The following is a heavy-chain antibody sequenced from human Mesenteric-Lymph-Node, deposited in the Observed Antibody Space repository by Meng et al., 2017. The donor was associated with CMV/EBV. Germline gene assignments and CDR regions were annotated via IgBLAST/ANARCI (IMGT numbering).Heavy chain of an antibody. CDR1: GGTFSNYG. CDR2: IFSMFGRV. CDR3: ARDGGSSFDK. Sequence: SVKVSCKASGGTFSNYGVSWVRQAPGQGLEWMGGIFSMFGRVNYTQKFQDRVTITTDESTSTAYMELSSLRSDDTAVYYCARDGGSSFDKWGQGTLVTVSS. V-gene: IGHV1-69*05. J-gene: IGHJ4*02.